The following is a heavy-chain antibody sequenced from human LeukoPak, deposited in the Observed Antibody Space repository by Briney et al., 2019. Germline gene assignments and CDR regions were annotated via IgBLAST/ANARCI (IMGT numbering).Heavy chain of an antibody. D-gene: IGHD2-2*01. CDR1: GFTFDDYV. V-gene: IGHV3-9*01. CDR2: ISRDSANI. J-gene: IGHJ6*02. CDR3: ARDFCTGCNYYFYGMDV. Sequence: GGSLRLSCAASGFTFDDYVMHWVRQAPGRGLEWVSGISRDSANIGYADSVKGRFTISRDNTKNSLYLQMNSLTTEDTALYYCARDFCTGCNYYFYGMDVWGRGTTVTVSS.